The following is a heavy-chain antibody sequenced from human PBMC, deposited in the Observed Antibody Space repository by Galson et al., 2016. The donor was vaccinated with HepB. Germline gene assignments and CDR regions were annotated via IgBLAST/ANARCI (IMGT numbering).Heavy chain of an antibody. CDR2: ISGSGGET. D-gene: IGHD4-17*01. V-gene: IGHV3-23*01. CDR1: GFTFSSYA. Sequence: SLRLSCAASGFTFSSYAMTWVRQAPGKGLDWVSTISGSGGETHYAASVKGRFTFSRDNSKNTMYVQMTSLRAEDTAVYYCASGTTVTTSNSFWYFDLWGRGTLVTVSS. J-gene: IGHJ2*01. CDR3: ASGTTVTTSNSFWYFDL.